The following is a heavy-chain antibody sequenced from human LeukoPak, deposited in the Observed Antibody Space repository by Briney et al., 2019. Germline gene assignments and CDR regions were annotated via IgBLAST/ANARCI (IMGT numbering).Heavy chain of an antibody. CDR2: TYYRSKWCN. J-gene: IGHJ6*03. D-gene: IGHD2-2*01. Sequence: SQTLSLTCAISGDSVSSNSAAWNWIRQSPSRGLEWLGRTYYRSKWCNDYAVSAKSRITINPDTSKNQFSLQLNSVTPEDTAVYYCARDQEDIVVVPAGYYYYMDVWGKGTTVTVSS. V-gene: IGHV6-1*01. CDR1: GDSVSSNSAA. CDR3: ARDQEDIVVVPAGYYYYMDV.